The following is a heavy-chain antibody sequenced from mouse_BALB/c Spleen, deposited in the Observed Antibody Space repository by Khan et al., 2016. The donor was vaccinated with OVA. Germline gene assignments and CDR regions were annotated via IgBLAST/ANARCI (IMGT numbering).Heavy chain of an antibody. V-gene: IGHV5-6*01. D-gene: IGHD4-1*01. CDR2: INSDGDYT. Sequence: EVELVESGEDLVKPGGSLRLSCTASGFTFSAYGLSWVRQPPDKRLEWVATINSDGDYTYYPDTVKGRFTISRNNAENTLYLQMSSLKSEDTAIYYCASHLTGSFAYWGQGTLVTVSA. CDR1: GFTFSAYG. CDR3: ASHLTGSFAY. J-gene: IGHJ3*01.